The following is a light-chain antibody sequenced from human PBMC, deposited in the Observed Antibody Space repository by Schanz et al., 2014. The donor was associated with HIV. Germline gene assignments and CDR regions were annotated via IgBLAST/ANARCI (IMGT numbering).Light chain of an antibody. CDR1: SSNIGAGYD. J-gene: IGLJ3*02. V-gene: IGLV1-40*01. CDR3: SSYTSSSTPLV. Sequence: QSVLTQPPSVSGAPGQRVTISCTGSSSNIGAGYDVHWYQQLPGTAPKLLIYSYTQRPSGVPDRFSGSRSGTSASLAISGLKAEDEADYYCSSYTSSSTPLVFGAGTKLTVL. CDR2: SYT.